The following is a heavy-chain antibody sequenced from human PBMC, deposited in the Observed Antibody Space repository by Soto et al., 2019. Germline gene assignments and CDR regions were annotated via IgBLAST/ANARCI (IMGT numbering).Heavy chain of an antibody. CDR1: GYTFTSYG. V-gene: IGHV1-18*01. CDR3: ARDHLNMVRGVRNTDY. Sequence: QVQLVQSGAEVKKPGASVKVSCKASGYTFTSYGISWVRQAPGQGLEWMGWISAYNGNTNYAQKLQGRVTKTTDTSTSTAYMELRSLRSDDTAVYYCARDHLNMVRGVRNTDYWGQGTLVTVSS. D-gene: IGHD3-10*01. CDR2: ISAYNGNT. J-gene: IGHJ4*02.